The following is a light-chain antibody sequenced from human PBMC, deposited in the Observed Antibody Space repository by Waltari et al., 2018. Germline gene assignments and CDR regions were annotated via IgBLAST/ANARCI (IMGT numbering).Light chain of an antibody. Sequence: QSVLTQPPSASGTPGQRVTISCSGSSSTIGRNTVHWYQQLPGTAPKLLIYSNNQRPSGVPDRISGSKSGTSASLAISGLQSEDEADYYCAAWDDSLNGVVFGGGTKLTVL. V-gene: IGLV1-44*01. J-gene: IGLJ2*01. CDR3: AAWDDSLNGVV. CDR1: SSTIGRNT. CDR2: SNN.